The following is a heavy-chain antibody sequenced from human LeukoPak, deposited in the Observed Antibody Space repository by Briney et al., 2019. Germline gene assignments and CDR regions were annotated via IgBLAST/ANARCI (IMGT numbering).Heavy chain of an antibody. D-gene: IGHD3-10*01. CDR3: ASHTYYYSSGSFAY. V-gene: IGHV1-8*01. CDR2: MNPSSGNT. J-gene: IGHJ4*02. Sequence: ASVKVSCKASGYTFTSYDINWVRQATGQGPAWVGWMNPSSGNTGYAQRFQGRVTMPRDTSINTAYLELSSLRSEDTAVYYCASHTYYYSSGSFAYWGQGTLVTVSS. CDR1: GYTFTSYD.